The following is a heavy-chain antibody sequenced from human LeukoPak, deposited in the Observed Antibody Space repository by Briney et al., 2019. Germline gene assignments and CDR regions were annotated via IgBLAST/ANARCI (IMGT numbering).Heavy chain of an antibody. J-gene: IGHJ4*02. Sequence: GESLRLSCGVSGFTVSSNYMSWVRQAPGKGLEWVSVIYGGGSTYYADSVKGRFTISRDNSKNTLYLQMNTLRAEDTAVYYCARSDGIATAGPFDYWGQGTLVTVS. CDR2: IYGGGST. V-gene: IGHV3-53*01. CDR1: GFTVSSNY. CDR3: ARSDGIATAGPFDY. D-gene: IGHD6-13*01.